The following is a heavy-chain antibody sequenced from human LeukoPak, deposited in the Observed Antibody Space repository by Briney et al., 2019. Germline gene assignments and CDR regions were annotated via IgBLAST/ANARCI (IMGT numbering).Heavy chain of an antibody. CDR2: MNPNSGNT. V-gene: IGHV1-8*01. CDR1: AYTFTTYD. Sequence: ASVKVSCRASAYTFTTYDINWVRLATGHGLEWMGWMNPNSGNTGYAQKFQGRVTMTRNTSINTAYMELSSLRSEDTAVYYCARGTYNYGNDYWGQGTLVTVSS. J-gene: IGHJ4*02. CDR3: ARGTYNYGNDY. D-gene: IGHD5-18*01.